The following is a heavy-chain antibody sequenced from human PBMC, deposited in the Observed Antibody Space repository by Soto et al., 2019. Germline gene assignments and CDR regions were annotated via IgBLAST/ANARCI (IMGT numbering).Heavy chain of an antibody. D-gene: IGHD6-6*01. CDR3: AHSGKYGIAARDFDY. J-gene: IGHJ4*02. CDR2: IYWNDDK. V-gene: IGHV2-5*01. Sequence: QITLKESGPTLVKPTQPLTLTCTFSGFSLSTSGVGVGWIRQPPGKALEWLALIYWNDDKRYSPSLKSRLTITKDTSKNQVVLTMTNMDPVDTATYYCAHSGKYGIAARDFDYWGQGTLVTVSS. CDR1: GFSLSTSGVG.